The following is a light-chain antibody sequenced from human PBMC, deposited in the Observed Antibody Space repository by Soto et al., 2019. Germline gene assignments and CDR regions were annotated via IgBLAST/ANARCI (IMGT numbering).Light chain of an antibody. CDR1: NYDVGSYNL. CDR3: SSYAGSNTVI. V-gene: IGLV2-23*01. CDR2: EAS. J-gene: IGLJ2*01. Sequence: QSALTQPDSVSGAPGQSITISCTGTNYDVGSYNLVSWYQQHPGKAPKVMIYEASERPSGVSNRFSGSKSGTTASLTISGLQAEDEAEYYCSSYAGSNTVIFGGGTKVTVL.